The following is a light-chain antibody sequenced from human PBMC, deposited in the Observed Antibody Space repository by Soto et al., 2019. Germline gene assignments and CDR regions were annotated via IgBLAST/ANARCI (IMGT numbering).Light chain of an antibody. J-gene: IGLJ3*02. CDR1: SSNVGSND. CDR3: ASWDDTLSGPV. CDR2: RNN. Sequence: QSVLTQPPSTSGTPGQRVTIYCSGSSSNVGSNDVYWYQHVPGAAPNLLIYRNNRRPSGVPDRFSGFKSGSAVSLAISGLRSEDEADYYCASWDDTLSGPVFGGGTKLTVL. V-gene: IGLV1-47*01.